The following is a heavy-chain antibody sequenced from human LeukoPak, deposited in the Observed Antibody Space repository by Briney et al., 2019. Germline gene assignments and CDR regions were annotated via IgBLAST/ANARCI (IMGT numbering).Heavy chain of an antibody. CDR2: LSSDGSNK. D-gene: IGHD5-12*01. CDR3: ARDRAYSGNDATYFDY. Sequence: GRSLRLSCTASGFTFSNCSIHWVRQAPGKGLEWVAVLSSDGSNKYYADSVKGRFTISRDNSKNTLFLQMNSLKTEDTALYYCARDRAYSGNDATYFDYWGQGTLVTVAS. CDR1: GFTFSNCS. J-gene: IGHJ4*02. V-gene: IGHV3-30-3*01.